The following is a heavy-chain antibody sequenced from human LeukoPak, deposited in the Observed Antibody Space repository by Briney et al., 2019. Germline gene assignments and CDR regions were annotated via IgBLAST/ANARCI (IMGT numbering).Heavy chain of an antibody. CDR3: AGTGYCSSTSCYSWFDP. J-gene: IGHJ5*02. CDR1: GYSFITYW. D-gene: IGHD2-2*01. Sequence: GESLKISCKGSGYSFITYWINWVRQMPGNGLEWMGRIDPSDSYTNYSPSFQGHVTISADKSISTAYLQWSSLKASDTAMYYCAGTGYCSSTSCYSWFDPWGQGTLVTVSS. CDR2: IDPSDSYT. V-gene: IGHV5-10-1*01.